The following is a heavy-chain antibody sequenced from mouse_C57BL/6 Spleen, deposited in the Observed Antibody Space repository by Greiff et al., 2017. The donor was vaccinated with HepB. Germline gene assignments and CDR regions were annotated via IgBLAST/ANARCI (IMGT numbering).Heavy chain of an antibody. CDR3: ASPGELGAY. CDR1: GYTFTDYY. CDR2: INPNNGGT. J-gene: IGHJ3*01. Sequence: EVQLQQSGPELVKPGASVKISCKASGYTFTDYYMNWVKQSHGKSLEWIGDINPNNGGTSYNQKFKGKATLTVDKSSSTAYMELRSLTSEDSAVYYCASPGELGAYWGQGTLVTVSA. D-gene: IGHD4-1*01. V-gene: IGHV1-26*01.